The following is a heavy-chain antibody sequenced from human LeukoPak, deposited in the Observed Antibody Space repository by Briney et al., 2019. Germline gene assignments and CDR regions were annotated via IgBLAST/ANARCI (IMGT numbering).Heavy chain of an antibody. Sequence: HPGGSLRLSCAASGFTFSSYGMHWVRQAPGKGLEWVAVISYDGSNKYYADSVKGRFTISRDNSKNTLYLQMNSLRAEDTAVYYCARAMVYYYYGMDVWGQGTTVTVSS. CDR2: ISYDGSNK. CDR1: GFTFSSYG. V-gene: IGHV3-30*03. J-gene: IGHJ6*02. CDR3: ARAMVYYYYGMDV. D-gene: IGHD3-10*01.